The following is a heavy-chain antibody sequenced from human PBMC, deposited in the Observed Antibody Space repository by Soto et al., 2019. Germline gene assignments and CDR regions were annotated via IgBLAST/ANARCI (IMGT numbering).Heavy chain of an antibody. V-gene: IGHV3-30*04. CDR2: ISCAGTST. Sequence: QVQLVESGGGVVQPGRSLRLSCAASGFTFSNSAMHWVRQAPGKGLEWVAVISCAGTSTYYADYVKGGFTISRDNSKDTVYLQLNSLRMKDTAVYHCARYPGHDDNEYYTFDYWGQGTLVTVSS. D-gene: IGHD3-3*01. CDR3: ARYPGHDDNEYYTFDY. CDR1: GFTFSNSA. J-gene: IGHJ4*02.